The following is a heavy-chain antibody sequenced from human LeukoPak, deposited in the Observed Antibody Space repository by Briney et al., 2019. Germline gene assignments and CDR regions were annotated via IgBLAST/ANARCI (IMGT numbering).Heavy chain of an antibody. Sequence: GSLRLSCAASGFTFSSYEMNWVRQAPGKGLEWIGEINHSGSTKYNPSLKSRVTISVDTSKNQFSLRLNSVTAADTAVYYCARGNLWDYRRYYYYMDVWGKGTTVTVSS. CDR1: GFTFSSYE. J-gene: IGHJ6*03. CDR3: ARGNLWDYRRYYYYMDV. D-gene: IGHD4-11*01. V-gene: IGHV4-34*01. CDR2: INHSGST.